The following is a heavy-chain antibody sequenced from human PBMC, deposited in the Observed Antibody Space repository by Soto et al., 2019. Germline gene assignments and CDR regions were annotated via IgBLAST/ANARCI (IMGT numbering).Heavy chain of an antibody. V-gene: IGHV4-34*02. Sequence: QVQLQQRGAGLLKPSETLSLTCAVHGGSFSDYYWTWIRQPPGKGLEWIGEINGSGFTSSNPSLKSRLTISVDTSKREFSLNVSSVTAADTAVYYCVRGRAFMSRNAFDLWGQGTLVAVSS. CDR1: GGSFSDYY. D-gene: IGHD1-26*01. J-gene: IGHJ3*01. CDR2: INGSGFT. CDR3: VRGRAFMSRNAFDL.